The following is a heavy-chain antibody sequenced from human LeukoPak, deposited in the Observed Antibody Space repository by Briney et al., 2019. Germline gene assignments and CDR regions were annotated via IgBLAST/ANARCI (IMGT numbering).Heavy chain of an antibody. CDR2: IYPGDSDT. J-gene: IGHJ3*02. V-gene: IGHV5-51*01. D-gene: IGHD3-10*01. CDR1: GYSFTSYW. CDR3: ARQSDGSGSYSAFDI. Sequence: GESLKISCKGSGYSFTSYWIGWVRQMPGKGLEWMGIIYPGDSDTRYSPSFQGQVTISADKSISTAYLQWSSLKASDTAMYYCARQSDGSGSYSAFDIWGQGTMVTVSS.